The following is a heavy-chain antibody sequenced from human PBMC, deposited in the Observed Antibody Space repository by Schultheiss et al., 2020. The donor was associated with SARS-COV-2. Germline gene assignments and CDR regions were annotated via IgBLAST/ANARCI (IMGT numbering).Heavy chain of an antibody. V-gene: IGHV3-33*01. CDR3: TTEIGDGYKKAVY. CDR2: IWYDGSNK. D-gene: IGHD5-24*01. Sequence: LSLTCAASGFTFSSYGMHWVRQAPGKGLEWVAVIWYDGSNKYYADSVEGRFTISRDNFKNALYLQMNSLKTEDTAVYYCTTEIGDGYKKAVYWGQGTLVTVSS. CDR1: GFTFSSYG. J-gene: IGHJ4*02.